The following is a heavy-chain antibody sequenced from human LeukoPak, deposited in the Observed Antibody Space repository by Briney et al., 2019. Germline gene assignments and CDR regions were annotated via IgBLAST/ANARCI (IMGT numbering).Heavy chain of an antibody. CDR3: ARDRGDILTGYPFPDI. Sequence: SETLSLTCTVSGGSINSDSHYWSWVRQPAGKGLEWIGRIYRSGSTNYNPSLKSRVTISIDTSKNQFSLKLNSVTAADTAVYFCARDRGDILTGYPFPDIWGQGTMVTVSS. V-gene: IGHV4-61*02. CDR2: IYRSGST. J-gene: IGHJ3*02. CDR1: GGSINSDSHY. D-gene: IGHD3-9*01.